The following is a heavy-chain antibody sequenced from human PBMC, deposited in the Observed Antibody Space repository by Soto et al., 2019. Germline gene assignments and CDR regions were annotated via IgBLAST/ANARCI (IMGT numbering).Heavy chain of an antibody. CDR1: GFTFDTYT. CDR2: ISATTTYK. V-gene: IGHV3-21*01. D-gene: IGHD2-8*02. J-gene: IGHJ2*01. Sequence: EVQVVESGGGLVKPGGSLRLSCTASGFTFDTYTMNWLRQAPGRGLEWVSSISATTTYKYYAASVEGRFTISRDNAKNSLYLQPNSLGAEDTAVYYCARGSASKSGHLWYFDLWGRGTLVTVSS. CDR3: ARGSASKSGHLWYFDL.